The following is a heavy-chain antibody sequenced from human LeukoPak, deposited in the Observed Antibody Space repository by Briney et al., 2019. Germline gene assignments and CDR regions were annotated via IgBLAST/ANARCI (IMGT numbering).Heavy chain of an antibody. CDR1: GGTFSSYA. CDR2: IIPIFGTA. Sequence: SVKVSCKASGGTFSSYAISWVRQAPGQGLEWMGGIIPIFGTANYAQKFQGRVTITADESTSTAYMELGSLRPEDTAVYYCARFFYGSGGRNWFDPWGQGTLVTVSS. CDR3: ARFFYGSGGRNWFDP. J-gene: IGHJ5*02. V-gene: IGHV1-69*01. D-gene: IGHD3-10*01.